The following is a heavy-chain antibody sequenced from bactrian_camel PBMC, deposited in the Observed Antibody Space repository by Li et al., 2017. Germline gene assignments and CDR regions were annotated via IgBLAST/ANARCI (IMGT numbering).Heavy chain of an antibody. CDR2: VEGITGVT. CDR1: GFPFTSYG. V-gene: IGHV3S40*01. D-gene: IGHD5*01. J-gene: IGHJ4*01. Sequence: QLVESGGGLVQPGGSLRLSCAASGFPFTSYGMLWVRQAPGKGLEWVSSVEGITGVTTFRDSVKGRFTLSRDNANNTVYLQMNTLKTEDTAVYYCSQGWGGRVGQGTQVTVS.